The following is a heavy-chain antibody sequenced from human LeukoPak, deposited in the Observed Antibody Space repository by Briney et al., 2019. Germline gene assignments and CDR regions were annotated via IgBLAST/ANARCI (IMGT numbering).Heavy chain of an antibody. V-gene: IGHV5-51*01. CDR1: GYSFTSYW. D-gene: IGHD5-18*01. CDR2: IYPGDSDT. Sequence: GESLKISCKGSGYSFTSYWIGWVRQMPGKGLEWMGIIYPGDSDTRYSPSFQGQVTISADKSISTAYLQWSSLKASDTAMYYCAGQQVERDTAHDYWGQGTLVTVSS. CDR3: AGQQVERDTAHDY. J-gene: IGHJ4*02.